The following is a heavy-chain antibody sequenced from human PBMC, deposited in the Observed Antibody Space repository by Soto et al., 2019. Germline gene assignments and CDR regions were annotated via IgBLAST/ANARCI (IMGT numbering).Heavy chain of an antibody. CDR1: GYSFTSYW. V-gene: IGHV5-51*01. CDR2: IYPGDSDT. D-gene: IGHD5-18*01. Sequence: PGESLKISCKGSGYSFTSYWIGWVRQMPGKGLEWMGIIYPGDSDTRYSPSFQGQVTISADKSISTAYLQWSSLKASDTAMYYCARHMVDTGMGTRWFDPWGQGTLVTVSS. J-gene: IGHJ5*02. CDR3: ARHMVDTGMGTRWFDP.